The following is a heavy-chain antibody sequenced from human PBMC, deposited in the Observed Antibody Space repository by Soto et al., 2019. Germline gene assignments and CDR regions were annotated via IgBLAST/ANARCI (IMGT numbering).Heavy chain of an antibody. J-gene: IGHJ4*02. Sequence: QVQLVQSGAEVKRPGASVKVSCKASGYMFTGFYLHWVRQAPGQGLEWMGWINPNNGVTTYAKNFQGRVTMTRDSSISTGYMELSSLRSDETDVYFCAAAAIPVAGRHPDFWGQGTVVTVS. CDR1: GYMFTGFY. CDR3: AAAAIPVAGRHPDF. D-gene: IGHD6-19*01. V-gene: IGHV1-2*02. CDR2: INPNNGVT.